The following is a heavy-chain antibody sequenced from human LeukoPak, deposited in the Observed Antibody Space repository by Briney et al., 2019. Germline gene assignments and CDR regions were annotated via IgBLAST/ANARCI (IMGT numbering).Heavy chain of an antibody. J-gene: IGHJ3*02. CDR2: IRRKGNSYTT. Sequence: GGSLRLSCAASGFTFSDYILDWVRQAPGKGLEWVGRIRRKGNSYTTEYAASVKGRFTISRDDSKNSLYLHMTSLKTEDMAVYYCSRDGGGVIYTAFDIWGQGTMVTVSS. CDR3: SRDGGGVIYTAFDI. CDR1: GFTFSDYI. V-gene: IGHV3-72*01. D-gene: IGHD3-16*01.